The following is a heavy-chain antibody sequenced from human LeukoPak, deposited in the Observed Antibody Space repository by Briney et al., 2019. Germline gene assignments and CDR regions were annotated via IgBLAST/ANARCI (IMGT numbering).Heavy chain of an antibody. V-gene: IGHV4-59*12. CDR2: IYYSGST. CDR1: GGSISSYY. J-gene: IGHJ6*03. Sequence: SETLSLTCTVSGGSISSYYWSWIRQPPGKGLEWIGYIYYSGSTNYNPSLKSRVTMSVDTSKNQFSLKLSSVTAADTAVYYCARLKLYYYYMDVWGKGTTVT. CDR3: ARLKLYYYYMDV.